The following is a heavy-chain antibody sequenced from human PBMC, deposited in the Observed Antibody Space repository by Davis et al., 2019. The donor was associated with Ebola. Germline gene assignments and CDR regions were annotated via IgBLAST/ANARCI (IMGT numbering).Heavy chain of an antibody. CDR2: ISYDGSNK. J-gene: IGHJ6*02. V-gene: IGHV3-30*18. Sequence: GGSLRLSCAASGFTFSSYGTHWVRQALGKGLAWLAVISYDGSNKYYADSVKGRFTISRDNYKNTLYLQMNSLRAEDTAVYYCAKEDYDILTGKYYYYGMDVWGQGTTVTVSS. CDR1: GFTFSSYG. CDR3: AKEDYDILTGKYYYYGMDV. D-gene: IGHD3-9*01.